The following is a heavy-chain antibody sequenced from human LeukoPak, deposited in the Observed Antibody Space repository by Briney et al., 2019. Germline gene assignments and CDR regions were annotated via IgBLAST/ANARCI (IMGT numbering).Heavy chain of an antibody. CDR1: GVSISSYY. CDR2: ILNIGST. D-gene: IGHD2/OR15-2a*01. J-gene: IGHJ4*02. CDR3: ARDVTVDSRGFDY. Sequence: PSETLSLTCTVSGVSISSYYWSWIRQPPGKGLEWIGYILNIGSTNYNPSLKSRVTISLDTSKNESSLKLSSVTAADTAVYYDARDVTVDSRGFDYWGQETQVTVSS. V-gene: IGHV4-4*08.